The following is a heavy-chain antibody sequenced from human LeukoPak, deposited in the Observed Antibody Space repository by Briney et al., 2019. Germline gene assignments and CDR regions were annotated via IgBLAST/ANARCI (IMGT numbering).Heavy chain of an antibody. V-gene: IGHV4-4*09. CDR3: ARLSAAVRLGAFDI. CDR1: GGSISNYY. Sequence: SETLSLTCAVSGGSISNYYWCWIRQPPGKGLGWIGYIHTSGTSNQNPSLKSRVTISVDTSKNHYSLSLRSVTAADTAVYFCARLSAAVRLGAFDIWGQGTMVTVSS. D-gene: IGHD3-3*01. CDR2: IHTSGTS. J-gene: IGHJ3*02.